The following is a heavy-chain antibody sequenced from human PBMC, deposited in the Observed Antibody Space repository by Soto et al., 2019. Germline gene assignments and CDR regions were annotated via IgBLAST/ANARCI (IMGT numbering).Heavy chain of an antibody. Sequence: GGSLRLSCAASGFTFSSYGMHWVRQAPGKGLEWVAVIWYDGSNKYYADSVKGRFTISRDNSKNTLYLQMNSLRAEDTAVYYCARSYGDYRYYFDYWGQGTLVTVSS. CDR2: IWYDGSNK. J-gene: IGHJ4*02. D-gene: IGHD4-17*01. CDR3: ARSYGDYRYYFDY. V-gene: IGHV3-33*01. CDR1: GFTFSSYG.